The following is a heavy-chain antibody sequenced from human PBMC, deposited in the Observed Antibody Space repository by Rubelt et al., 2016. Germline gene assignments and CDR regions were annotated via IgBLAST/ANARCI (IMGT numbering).Heavy chain of an antibody. V-gene: IGHV4-61*01. D-gene: IGHD5-18*01. J-gene: IGHJ3*02. CDR2: IYYSGST. CDR1: GGSVSSGSYY. CDR3: ARAMDSYNDAFDI. Sequence: QVQLQESGPGLVKPSETLSLTCTVSGGSVSSGSYYWSWIRQPPGKGLEWIGYIYYSGSTNYNPSLKSRVTIVVDTSKNQFSLKLSSVTAADTAVYYCARAMDSYNDAFDIWGQGTMVTVSS.